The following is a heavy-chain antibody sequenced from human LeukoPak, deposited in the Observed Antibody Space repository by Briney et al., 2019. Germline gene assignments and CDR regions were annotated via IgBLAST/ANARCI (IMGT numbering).Heavy chain of an antibody. CDR2: INPSGGST. V-gene: IGHV1-46*01. CDR3: ARGPGYCSGGSCYALYYFDY. J-gene: IGHJ4*02. Sequence: ASVKVSCKASGYTFTSYGISWVRQAPGQGLEWMGIINPSGGSTSYAQKFQGRVTMTRDMSTSTVYMELSSLRSEDTAVYYCARGPGYCSGGSCYALYYFDYWGQGTLVTVSS. D-gene: IGHD2-15*01. CDR1: GYTFTSYG.